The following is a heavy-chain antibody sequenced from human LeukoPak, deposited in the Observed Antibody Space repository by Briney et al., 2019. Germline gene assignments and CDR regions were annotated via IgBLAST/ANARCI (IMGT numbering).Heavy chain of an antibody. CDR3: ARPTTMVRGAPLGY. CDR2: MNPNSGNT. V-gene: IGHV1-8*01. J-gene: IGHJ4*02. CDR1: GYTFTSYG. D-gene: IGHD3-10*01. Sequence: ASVKVSCKASGYTFTSYGINWVRQATGQGLEWMGWMNPNSGNTGYAQKFQGRVTMTRNTSISTAYMELSSLRSEDTAVYYCARPTTMVRGAPLGYWGQGTLVTVSS.